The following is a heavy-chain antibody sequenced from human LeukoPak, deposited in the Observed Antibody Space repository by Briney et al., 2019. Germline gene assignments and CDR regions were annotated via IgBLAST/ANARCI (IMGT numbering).Heavy chain of an antibody. Sequence: GGSLRLSCAASGFTFSTYSMNWVRQAPGKGLEWVSSISSSSIYIYYADSVKGRFTISRDNSKNTLYLQMNSLRAEDTAVYYCAKSRYYYDSSGYPSYFDYWGQGTLVTVSS. CDR1: GFTFSTYS. J-gene: IGHJ4*02. CDR3: AKSRYYYDSSGYPSYFDY. V-gene: IGHV3-21*04. CDR2: ISSSSIYI. D-gene: IGHD3-22*01.